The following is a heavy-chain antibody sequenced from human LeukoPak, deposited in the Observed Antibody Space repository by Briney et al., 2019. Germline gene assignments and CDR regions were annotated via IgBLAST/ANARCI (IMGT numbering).Heavy chain of an antibody. D-gene: IGHD6-19*01. CDR3: AGGSGWLIDY. V-gene: IGHV3-7*03. CDR2: IEGDGSEK. Sequence: GGSLRLSCAASGFTFSSFWMNWVRHTPGKGLEWVANIEGDGSEKNYMDSVKGRFTISRDNAKKSLHLQMNSLRAEDTGVYYCAGGSGWLIDYWGQGTLVTVSS. CDR1: GFTFSSFW. J-gene: IGHJ4*02.